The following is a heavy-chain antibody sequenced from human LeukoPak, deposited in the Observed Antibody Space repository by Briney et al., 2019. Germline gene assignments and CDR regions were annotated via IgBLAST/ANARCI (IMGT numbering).Heavy chain of an antibody. Sequence: GASVKVSCKASGYTFTSYGINWVRQAPGQGLEWMGWISAYNGNTNYADNLQGRVTMTTDTSTTTAYMELRSLRSDDTAVYYCARDMYYYGSGSYYWGQGTLVTVSS. CDR2: ISAYNGNT. CDR1: GYTFTSYG. V-gene: IGHV1-18*01. J-gene: IGHJ4*02. D-gene: IGHD3-10*01. CDR3: ARDMYYYGSGSYY.